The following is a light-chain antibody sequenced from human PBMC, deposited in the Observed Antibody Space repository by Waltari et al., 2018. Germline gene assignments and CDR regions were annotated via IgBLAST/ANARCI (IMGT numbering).Light chain of an antibody. V-gene: IGLV1-40*01. J-gene: IGLJ3*02. CDR1: SSNIGAGPD. CDR2: GNS. Sequence: QSVLTQPPSVSGAPGQRVTISCTGTSSNIGAGPDVHWYQHFPGRAPKLLIYGNSNRPSGVPDRFSGSKSDTSASLTITGLQAEDEADYYCSSYTSTTDLVFGGGTKVTVL. CDR3: SSYTSTTDLV.